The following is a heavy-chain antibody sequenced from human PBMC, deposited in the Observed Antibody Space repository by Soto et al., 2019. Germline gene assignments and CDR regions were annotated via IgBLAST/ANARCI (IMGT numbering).Heavy chain of an antibody. D-gene: IGHD6-6*01. V-gene: IGHV2-5*02. Sequence: QITLKESGPSLVKPTQTLTLTCSFSGFSLSTYAVGVGWIRQPPGKALEWLALIYWDDDKRYSPSLKTRLTITKDTSKNQVVLKMTNMDPVDTATYYCAHRQGIAARPWVGYFDYWGQGTLVTVSS. CDR3: AHRQGIAARPWVGYFDY. CDR2: IYWDDDK. CDR1: GFSLSTYAVG. J-gene: IGHJ4*02.